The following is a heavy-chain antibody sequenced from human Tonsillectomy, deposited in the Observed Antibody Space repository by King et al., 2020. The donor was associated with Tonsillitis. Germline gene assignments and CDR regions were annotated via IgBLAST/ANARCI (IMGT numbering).Heavy chain of an antibody. CDR3: ARVGLAAAGPFDY. CDR1: GFTFSSYW. D-gene: IGHD6-13*01. CDR2: LNSDGSST. Sequence: VQLVESGGGLVQPGGSLRLSCAASGFTFSSYWMHWVRQAPGKGLVWVSRLNSDGSSTSYADSVKGRFTISRDNAKNTLYLQMNSLRAEDTAVYYCARVGLAAAGPFDYWGQGTLVTVSS. V-gene: IGHV3-74*01. J-gene: IGHJ4*02.